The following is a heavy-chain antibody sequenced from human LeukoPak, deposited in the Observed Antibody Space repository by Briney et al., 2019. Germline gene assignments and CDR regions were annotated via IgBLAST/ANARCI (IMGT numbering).Heavy chain of an antibody. J-gene: IGHJ4*02. D-gene: IGHD3-9*01. CDR3: AKEATYYDILTGYHFDY. CDR2: IIPIFGTA. V-gene: IGHV1-69*01. CDR1: GGTFSSYA. Sequence: SVKVSCKASGGTFSSYAISWVRQAPGQGLEWMGGIIPIFGTANYAQKFQGRVTITADESTSTAYMVLSSLRAEDTAVYYCAKEATYYDILTGYHFDYWGQGTLVTVSS.